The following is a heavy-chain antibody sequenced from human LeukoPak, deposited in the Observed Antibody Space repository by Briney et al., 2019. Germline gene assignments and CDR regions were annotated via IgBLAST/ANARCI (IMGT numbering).Heavy chain of an antibody. J-gene: IGHJ6*02. CDR2: ISSDGTKE. CDR3: ATAPHGMDV. Sequence: GGSLRLSCAASGISFSPHIMCWVRQAPGKGLEWVTTISSDGTKEYYADSVKGRFTISRDNSKNTLSLQMSSLRAEDTAMYYCATAPHGMDVWAQGTTVTVSS. V-gene: IGHV3-30*03. CDR1: GISFSPHI.